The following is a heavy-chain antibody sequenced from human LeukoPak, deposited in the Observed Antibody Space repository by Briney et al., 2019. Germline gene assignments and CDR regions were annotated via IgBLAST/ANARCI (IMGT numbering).Heavy chain of an antibody. D-gene: IGHD6-19*01. CDR2: IKSKTDGGTT. CDR1: GFTFSNAW. CDR3: TTRLPFSGWYYYGMDV. Sequence: GVSLRLSCAASGFTFSNAWMSWVRQASGKGLVWVGRIKSKTDGGTTDYAAPVKGRFTISRDDSKNTLYLQMNSLKTEDTAVYYCTTRLPFSGWYYYGMDVWGQGTTVTVSS. J-gene: IGHJ6*02. V-gene: IGHV3-15*01.